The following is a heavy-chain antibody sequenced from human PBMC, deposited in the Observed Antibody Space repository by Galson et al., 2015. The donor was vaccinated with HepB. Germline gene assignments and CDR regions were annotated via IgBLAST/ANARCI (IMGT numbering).Heavy chain of an antibody. CDR2: INPNTGRT. CDR3: AKIDYYHSLARDY. D-gene: IGHD3-10*01. V-gene: IGHV1-2*06. CDR1: GYTFTGYY. J-gene: IGHJ4*02. Sequence: SVKVSCKASGYTFTGYYIHWVRQAPGQGLEWMGRINPNTGRTDYAQKFQGRFTMTRDTSISTAYMELSRLRSDDTAVYSCAKIDYYHSLARDYWGQGTPVTVSS.